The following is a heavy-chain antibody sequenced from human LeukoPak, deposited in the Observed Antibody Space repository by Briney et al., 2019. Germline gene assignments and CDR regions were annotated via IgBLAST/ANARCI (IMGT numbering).Heavy chain of an antibody. CDR2: INPNCGGT. V-gene: IGHV1-2*02. CDR1: GYTFTGYY. Sequence: ASVKVSCKASGYTFTGYYMHWVRQAPGQGLEWMGWINPNCGGTNYAQKFQGRVTMTRDTSISTAYMELSRLRSDDTAVYYCARSDSSGFKNDYWGQGTLVTVSS. J-gene: IGHJ4*02. D-gene: IGHD3-22*01. CDR3: ARSDSSGFKNDY.